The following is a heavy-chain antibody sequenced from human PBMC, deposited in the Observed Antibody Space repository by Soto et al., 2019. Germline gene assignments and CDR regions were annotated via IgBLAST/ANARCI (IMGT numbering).Heavy chain of an antibody. V-gene: IGHV3-23*01. CDR1: GFTFSSYA. CDR2: ISGSGGST. CDR3: AIRGGLPAAPYQFDY. J-gene: IGHJ4*02. Sequence: GGSLRLSCAASGFTFSSYAMSWVRQAPGKGLEWVSAISGSGGSTYYADSVKGRFTISRDNSKNTLYLQMNSLRAEDTAIYYCAIRGGLPAAPYQFDYWGQRTLVPVSS. D-gene: IGHD3-16*01.